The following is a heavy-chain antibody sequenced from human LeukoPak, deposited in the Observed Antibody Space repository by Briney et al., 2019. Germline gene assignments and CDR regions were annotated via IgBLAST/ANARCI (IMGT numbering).Heavy chain of an antibody. J-gene: IGHJ4*02. CDR1: GFTFSGYS. D-gene: IGHD5-18*01. CDR2: ISSSSSSI. Sequence: GGSLRLSCAASGFTFSGYSKNWVRQAPGKGLEWVSYISSSSSSIYYADSVKGRFTISRDNAKNSLYLQMDSLRAEDTAVYYCARDLDTAMVRGGGFDYWGQGTLVTVSS. CDR3: ARDLDTAMVRGGGFDY. V-gene: IGHV3-21*05.